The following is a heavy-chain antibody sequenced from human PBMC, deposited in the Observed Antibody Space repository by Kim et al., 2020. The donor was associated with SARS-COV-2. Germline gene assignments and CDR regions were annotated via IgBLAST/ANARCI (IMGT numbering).Heavy chain of an antibody. V-gene: IGHV4-4*07. CDR3: ARGTFALDQWLDQFAFDI. J-gene: IGHJ3*02. Sequence: SETLSLTCTVSGGSISSYYWSWIRQPAGKGLEWIGRIYTSGSTNYNPSLKSRVTMSVDTSKNQFSLKLSSVTAADTAVYYCARGTFALDQWLDQFAFDIWGQGTMVTVSS. CDR2: IYTSGST. D-gene: IGHD6-19*01. CDR1: GGSISSYY.